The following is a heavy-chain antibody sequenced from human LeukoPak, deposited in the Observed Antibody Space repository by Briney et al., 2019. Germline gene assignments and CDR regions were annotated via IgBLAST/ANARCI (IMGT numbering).Heavy chain of an antibody. CDR3: ARVITMVRGVIAVVTAIHPPDY. CDR2: ISAYNGNT. CDR1: GYTFTSYG. Sequence: ASVKVSCKASGYTFTSYGISWVRQAPGQGLEWMGWISAYNGNTNYAQKLQGSVTMTTDTSTSTAYMELRSLRSDDTAVYYCARVITMVRGVIAVVTAIHPPDYWGQGTLVTVSS. V-gene: IGHV1-18*04. D-gene: IGHD3-10*01. J-gene: IGHJ4*02.